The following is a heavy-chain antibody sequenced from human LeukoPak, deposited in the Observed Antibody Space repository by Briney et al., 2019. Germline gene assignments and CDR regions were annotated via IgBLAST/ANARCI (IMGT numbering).Heavy chain of an antibody. CDR3: ARGGGITGTTEHVY. J-gene: IGHJ4*02. CDR1: GYTLTELS. V-gene: IGHV1-24*01. Sequence: ASVKVSCKVSGYTLTELSMHWVRQAPGEGLEWMGGFYPEDGETIYAQKFQGRVTMTRNTSISTAYMELSSVRSEDTAVYYCARGGGITGTTEHVYWGQGTLVTVSS. CDR2: FYPEDGET. D-gene: IGHD1-7*01.